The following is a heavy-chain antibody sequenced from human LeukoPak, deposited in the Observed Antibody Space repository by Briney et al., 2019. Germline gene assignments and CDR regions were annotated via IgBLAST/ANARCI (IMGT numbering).Heavy chain of an antibody. CDR2: IIPIFGTA. CDR1: GGTFSSYA. J-gene: IGHJ5*02. Sequence: SVKVSCKASGGTFSSYAISWVRQGPGQGREWMGGIIPIFGTAKYAQKFQGRVTTTADESTSTAYMERSSLRSEDTAVYYCAREAVSIAAAGTLIWFDPWGQGTLVTVSS. V-gene: IGHV1-69*01. CDR3: AREAVSIAAAGTLIWFDP. D-gene: IGHD6-13*01.